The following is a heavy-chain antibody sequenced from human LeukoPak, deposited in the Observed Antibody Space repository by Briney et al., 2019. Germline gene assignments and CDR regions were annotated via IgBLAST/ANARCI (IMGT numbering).Heavy chain of an antibody. V-gene: IGHV3-11*04. J-gene: IGHJ5*02. CDR1: GFTFSDYY. Sequence: PGGSLRLSCAASGFTFSDYYMTWIRQAPGKGLEWVSYINSKGNTIYYPDSVKGRFTISRDNAKNSLYLQMNSLRAEDTAVYYCARGLVGATWFDPWGQGTLVTVSS. CDR2: INSKGNTI. CDR3: ARGLVGATWFDP. D-gene: IGHD1-26*01.